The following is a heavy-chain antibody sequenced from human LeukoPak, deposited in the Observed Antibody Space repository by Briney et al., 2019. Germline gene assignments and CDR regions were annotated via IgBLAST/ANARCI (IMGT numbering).Heavy chain of an antibody. CDR2: ISAYNGNT. Sequence: GASVKVSCKASGYTFTSYGISWVRQAPGQGLEWMGWISAYNGNTNYAQKLQGRVTMTTDTSTSTAYMELRSLRSDDTAVYYCARDSSWIQLWFDEPELDYWGQGTLVTVSS. J-gene: IGHJ4*02. CDR1: GYTFTSYG. CDR3: ARDSSWIQLWFDEPELDY. V-gene: IGHV1-18*01. D-gene: IGHD5-18*01.